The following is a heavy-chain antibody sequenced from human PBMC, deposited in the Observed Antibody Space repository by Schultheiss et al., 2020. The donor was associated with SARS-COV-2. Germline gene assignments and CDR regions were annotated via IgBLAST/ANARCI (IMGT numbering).Heavy chain of an antibody. CDR1: GGSISSGGYY. Sequence: SETLSLTCTVSGGSISSGGYYWSWIRQPPGKGLEWIGEINHSGSTNYNPSLKSRVTISVDTSKNQFSLKLSSVTAADTAVYYCARWYEYSYGHGAYYFDYWGQGTLVTVSS. D-gene: IGHD5-18*01. CDR3: ARWYEYSYGHGAYYFDY. J-gene: IGHJ4*02. CDR2: INHSGST. V-gene: IGHV4-39*07.